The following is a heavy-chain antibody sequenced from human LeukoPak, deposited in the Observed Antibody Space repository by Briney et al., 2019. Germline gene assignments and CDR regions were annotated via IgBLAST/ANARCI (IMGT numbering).Heavy chain of an antibody. D-gene: IGHD3-3*01. CDR1: GGSISSSSYY. CDR3: ARHARRQKYYDFWSGGPDY. CDR2: IYYSGST. V-gene: IGHV4-39*01. J-gene: IGHJ4*02. Sequence: SETLSLTCTVSGGSISSSSYYWGWIRQPPGKGLEWIGSIYYSGSTYYNPSLKSRVTISVDTSKNQFSLKLSSVTAADTAVYCCARHARRQKYYDFWSGGPDYWGQGTLVTVSS.